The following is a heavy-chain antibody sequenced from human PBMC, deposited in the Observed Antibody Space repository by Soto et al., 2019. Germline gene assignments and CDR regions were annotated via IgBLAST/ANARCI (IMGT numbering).Heavy chain of an antibody. CDR3: AREDVMITFGGVIVPGIDY. CDR1: GFTFSSYW. J-gene: IGHJ4*02. CDR2: IKQDGSEK. D-gene: IGHD3-16*02. Sequence: EVQLLESGGGLVQPGGSLRLSCAASGFTFSSYWMSWVRQAPGKGLEWVANIKQDGSEKYYVDSVKGRFTISRDNAKNSLYLQMNSLRAEDTAVYYCAREDVMITFGGVIVPGIDYWGQGTLVTVSS. V-gene: IGHV3-7*01.